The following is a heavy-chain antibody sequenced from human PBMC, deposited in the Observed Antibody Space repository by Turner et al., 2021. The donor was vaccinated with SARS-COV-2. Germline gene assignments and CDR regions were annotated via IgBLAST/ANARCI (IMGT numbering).Heavy chain of an antibody. CDR1: GFTFSSYT. Sequence: EVQLLESGGGLVQPGGSLRLSCAASGFTFSSYTMTWVRQAPGKGLQWVSAIRGSGSGTYYADSVKGRFTISRDNSKSTLYLQMSSLRAEDTAIYYCAREKPGFDSSGYYPDAFDIWGQGTMVTVSS. V-gene: IGHV3-23*01. J-gene: IGHJ3*02. CDR2: IRGSGSGT. D-gene: IGHD3-22*01. CDR3: AREKPGFDSSGYYPDAFDI.